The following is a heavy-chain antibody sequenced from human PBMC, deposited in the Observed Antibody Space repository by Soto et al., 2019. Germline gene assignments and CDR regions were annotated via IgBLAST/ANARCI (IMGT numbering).Heavy chain of an antibody. CDR3: ARGIATGQLDP. Sequence: ASVKVSCKASGYTFTRYTMNWVRQAPGQRLEWMGWINPDNGNTKSSQKFQHRVIITRDTSASTAYMDLSSLRSEDTAVYYCARGIATGQLDPWGQGTLVTVSS. V-gene: IGHV1-3*01. D-gene: IGHD2-15*01. CDR1: GYTFTRYT. J-gene: IGHJ5*02. CDR2: INPDNGNT.